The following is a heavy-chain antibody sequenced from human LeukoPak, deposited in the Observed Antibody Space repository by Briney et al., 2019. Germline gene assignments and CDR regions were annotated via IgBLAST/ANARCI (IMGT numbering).Heavy chain of an antibody. CDR3: ARARTVAKQYYFDY. D-gene: IGHD5-12*01. Sequence: GGSLRLSWAASGFTFTNYWMHWVRQAPGMGLVWVSRLPPDELDIIYADSVKGRFTVSRDNAKNSLYLQMNSLRAEDTAVYYCARARTVAKQYYFDYWGQGTLVTVSS. J-gene: IGHJ4*02. CDR1: GFTFTNYW. V-gene: IGHV3-74*01. CDR2: LPPDELDI.